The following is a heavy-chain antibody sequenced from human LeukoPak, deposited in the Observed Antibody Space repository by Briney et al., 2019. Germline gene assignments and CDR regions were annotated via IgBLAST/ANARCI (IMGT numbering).Heavy chain of an antibody. J-gene: IGHJ4*02. D-gene: IGHD2-15*01. CDR3: ARGHHTQGYCSGGSCYFESDY. CDR1: GYTFTSYY. Sequence: ASVKVSCKASGYTFTSYYMHWVRQAPGQGLEWMGIINPSGGSTSYAQKFQGRVTMTRDTSTSTVYMELSSLRSEDTVVYYCARGHHTQGYCSGGSCYFESDYWGQGTLVTVSS. V-gene: IGHV1-46*01. CDR2: INPSGGST.